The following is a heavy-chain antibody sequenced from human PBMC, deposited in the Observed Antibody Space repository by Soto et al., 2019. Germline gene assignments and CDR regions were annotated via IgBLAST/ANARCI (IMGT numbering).Heavy chain of an antibody. J-gene: IGHJ6*02. CDR1: GFTFSSYS. CDR2: ISSSSSTI. Sequence: EVQLVESGGGLVQPGGSLRLSCAASGFTFSSYSMNWVRQAPGKGLEWVSYISSSSSTIYYADSVEGRFTISRDNAKNSLYLQMNSLRDEDTSVYYCARDYQDIVVVPAAIYYFYYCMDVWGQGTTVTV. V-gene: IGHV3-48*02. CDR3: ARDYQDIVVVPAAIYYFYYCMDV. D-gene: IGHD2-2*01.